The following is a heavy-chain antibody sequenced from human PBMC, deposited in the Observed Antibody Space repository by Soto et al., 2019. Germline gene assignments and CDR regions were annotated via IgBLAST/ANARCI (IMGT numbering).Heavy chain of an antibody. D-gene: IGHD2-2*01. CDR3: ARVIPGAEAWFDP. CDR1: GNTFTNFG. V-gene: IGHV1-18*01. J-gene: IGHJ5*02. CDR2: ISAYTDDP. Sequence: ASVKVSCRASGNTFTNFGVTWVRQAPGQGLEWMGWISAYTDDPNYAQKFQGRVTMTIDTSTSTAYLDLRSLTSDDTAVYYCARVIPGAEAWFDPWGQGTLVTVSS.